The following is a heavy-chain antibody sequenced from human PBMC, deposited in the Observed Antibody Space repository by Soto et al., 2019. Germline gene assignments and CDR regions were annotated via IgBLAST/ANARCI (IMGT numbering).Heavy chain of an antibody. Sequence: ETLSLTCAVYGGSFSGYYWSWIRQPPGKGLEWIGEINHSGSTNYNPSLKSRVTISVDTSKNQFSLKLSSVTAADTAVYYCARGRGQLVFDYWGQGTLVTVSS. D-gene: IGHD6-6*01. CDR1: GGSFSGYY. CDR2: INHSGST. J-gene: IGHJ4*02. CDR3: ARGRGQLVFDY. V-gene: IGHV4-34*01.